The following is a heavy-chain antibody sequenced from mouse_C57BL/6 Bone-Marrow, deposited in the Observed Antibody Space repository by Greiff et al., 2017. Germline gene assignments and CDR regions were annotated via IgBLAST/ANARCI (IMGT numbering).Heavy chain of an antibody. Sequence: QVQLQQSGAELARPGASVKLSCKASGYTFTSYGISWVKQRTGQGLEWIGEIYPRSGNTYYNEKFKGKATLTADKSSSTAYMELRSLTSEDSAVYFCARSPYYGSSRLFDVWGTGTTVTVSS. CDR1: GYTFTSYG. D-gene: IGHD1-1*01. CDR2: IYPRSGNT. J-gene: IGHJ1*03. V-gene: IGHV1-81*01. CDR3: ARSPYYGSSRLFDV.